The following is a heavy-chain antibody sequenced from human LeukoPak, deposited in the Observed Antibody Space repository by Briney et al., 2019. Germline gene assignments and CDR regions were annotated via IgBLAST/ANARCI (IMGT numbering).Heavy chain of an antibody. D-gene: IGHD3-22*01. Sequence: PSETLSLTCAVYGGSFSGYYWSWIRQPRGKGLEWIGEVNHTGSTNYNPSLKSRVTISVETSKNQFSLELGSVTAGDPAVYYCARDRSAYYQFDYWGQGTLVTVSS. CDR3: ARDRSAYYQFDY. CDR2: VNHTGST. J-gene: IGHJ4*02. CDR1: GGSFSGYY. V-gene: IGHV4-34*01.